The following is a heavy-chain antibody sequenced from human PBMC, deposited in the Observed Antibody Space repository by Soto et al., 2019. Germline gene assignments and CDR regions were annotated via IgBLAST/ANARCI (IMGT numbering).Heavy chain of an antibody. Sequence: ESGGGVVQPGRSLRLSCAASGFTFSSYGMHWVRQAPGKGLEWVAVIWYDGSNKYYADSVKGRFTISRDNSKNTLYLQMNSLRAEDTAVYYCARVAIAAAGTHYFDYWGQGTLVTVSS. CDR1: GFTFSSYG. D-gene: IGHD6-13*01. CDR3: ARVAIAAAGTHYFDY. J-gene: IGHJ4*02. CDR2: IWYDGSNK. V-gene: IGHV3-33*01.